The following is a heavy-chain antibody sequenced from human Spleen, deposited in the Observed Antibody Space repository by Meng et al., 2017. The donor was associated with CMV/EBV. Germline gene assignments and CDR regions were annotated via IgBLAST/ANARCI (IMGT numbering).Heavy chain of an antibody. CDR3: GRDHKEGIFGVVRLDF. D-gene: IGHD3-3*02. CDR1: LHFSSHA. Sequence: LHFSSHAMHWFRQAPGKGVEGSAIVRYEGTSETHTDSVKGRFTISRDNSKNTMYLQMNSLRPEDTAVYYCGRDHKEGIFGVVRLDFWGQGTLVTVSS. CDR2: VRYEGTSE. V-gene: IGHV3-30*04. J-gene: IGHJ4*02.